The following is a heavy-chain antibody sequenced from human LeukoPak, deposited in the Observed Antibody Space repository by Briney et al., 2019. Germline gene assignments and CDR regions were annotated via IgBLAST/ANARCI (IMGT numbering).Heavy chain of an antibody. J-gene: IGHJ4*02. CDR1: GFTFSSYG. D-gene: IGHD3-22*01. V-gene: IGHV3-30*02. CDR2: IRYDGSNK. CDR3: ARESESYDSSGSTFDY. Sequence: GGSLRLSCAASGFTFSSYGMHWVRQAPGKGLEWVAFIRYDGSNKYYADSVKGRFTISRDNSKNTLYLQMNSLRAEDTTVYYCARESESYDSSGSTFDYWGQGTLVTVSS.